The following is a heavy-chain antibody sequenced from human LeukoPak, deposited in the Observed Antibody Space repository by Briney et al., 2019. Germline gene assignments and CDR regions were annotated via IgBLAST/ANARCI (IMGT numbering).Heavy chain of an antibody. CDR2: ITWNGGSI. J-gene: IGHJ4*02. D-gene: IGHD1-26*01. CDR1: GFTFEDHS. V-gene: IGHV3-20*04. Sequence: PGGSLRLSCAASGFTFEDHSMNWVRQAPGKGLEWVSGITWNGGSIGYADSVKGRFTISRDNAKNSLYLQMSSLRAEDTALYYCARDRSYGAFASWGQGTLVTVSS. CDR3: ARDRSYGAFAS.